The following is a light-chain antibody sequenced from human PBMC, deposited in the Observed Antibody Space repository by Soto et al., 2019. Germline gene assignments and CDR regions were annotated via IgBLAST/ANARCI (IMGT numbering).Light chain of an antibody. CDR1: QSIGVW. Sequence: DIQMTQSPSTLSASVGDRVTITCRASQSIGVWLAWYQQKPGTAPKLLIYKTSTLDSGVPLRFSGSGSGTEFTLTISSLQPDDFATYYCQQYINYFRTFGQGKKVEIK. CDR3: QQYINYFRT. CDR2: KTS. V-gene: IGKV1-5*03. J-gene: IGKJ1*01.